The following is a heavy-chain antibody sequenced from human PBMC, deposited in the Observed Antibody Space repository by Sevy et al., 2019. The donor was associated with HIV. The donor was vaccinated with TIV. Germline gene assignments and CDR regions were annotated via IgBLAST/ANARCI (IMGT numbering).Heavy chain of an antibody. CDR3: ATTKDYYENSGDPFDY. CDR1: GYTLTELS. J-gene: IGHJ4*02. V-gene: IGHV1-24*01. CDR2: FDPEDDET. D-gene: IGHD3-22*01. Sequence: ASVMVSCKVSGYTLTELSMHWVRQVPGKGLEWMGSFDPEDDETIYAQKFQGRVTMTEDTSTDTAYMELSSLRSEDTAVYYCATTKDYYENSGDPFDYWGQGTLVTVSS.